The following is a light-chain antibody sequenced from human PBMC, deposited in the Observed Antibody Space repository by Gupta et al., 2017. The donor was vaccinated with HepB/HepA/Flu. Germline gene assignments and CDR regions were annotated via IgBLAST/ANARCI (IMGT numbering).Light chain of an antibody. CDR1: QSVSVY. Sequence: EIVLTQSPATLSLSPGERATLSCRASQSVSVYLAWYQQKPGQAPRLLIYDASNRATGIPVRFSGSGSGTDFTLTISSVEPEDLAIYYCQQRGNWPITFGQGTRLEIK. CDR3: QQRGNWPIT. V-gene: IGKV3-11*01. CDR2: DAS. J-gene: IGKJ5*01.